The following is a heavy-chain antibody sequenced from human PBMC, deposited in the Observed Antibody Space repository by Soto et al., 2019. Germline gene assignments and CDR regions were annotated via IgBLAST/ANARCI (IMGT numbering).Heavy chain of an antibody. D-gene: IGHD5-12*01. CDR3: ERDRLFQGGWAHYYYYYGMDV. J-gene: IGHJ6*02. V-gene: IGHV1-2*04. CDR1: GYTFTGYY. Sequence: QVQLVQSGAEVKKPGASVKVSCKASGYTFTGYYMHWVRQAPGHGLEWMGWINPNSGGTNYAQKFQGWVTTTRDTSISTAYMELSRLRSDDTAVYYCERDRLFQGGWAHYYYYYGMDVWGQGTTVTVSS. CDR2: INPNSGGT.